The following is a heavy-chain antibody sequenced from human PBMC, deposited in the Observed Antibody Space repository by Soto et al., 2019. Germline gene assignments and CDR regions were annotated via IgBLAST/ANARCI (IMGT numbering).Heavy chain of an antibody. D-gene: IGHD2-2*02. J-gene: IGHJ3*02. CDR3: ARGGQYPIDAFDI. V-gene: IGHV1-2*02. Sequence: QVQLVQSGAEVKKPGASVKVSCKASGYTFTGYYMHWVRQAPGQGLEWMGWINPNGGGTNYAQKFQGRVTMTRDTSISTAYMELSRLRSDDTAVYYCARGGQYPIDAFDIWGQGTMVTVSS. CDR1: GYTFTGYY. CDR2: INPNGGGT.